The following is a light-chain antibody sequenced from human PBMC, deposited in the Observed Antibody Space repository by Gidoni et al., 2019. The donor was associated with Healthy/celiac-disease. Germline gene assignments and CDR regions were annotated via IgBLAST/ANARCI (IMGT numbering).Light chain of an antibody. CDR3: QQYNSYPYT. CDR1: QSISSW. V-gene: IGKV1-5*03. CDR2: KAY. J-gene: IGKJ2*01. Sequence: DIQITQSPSSLSASVGDRVTITCLASQSISSWLGWYQQKRGEAPKLLTYKAYSLESGVPSRFGGSGSRTEFTLTISSLQPDDFATYCCQQYNSYPYTFGQGTKLEIK.